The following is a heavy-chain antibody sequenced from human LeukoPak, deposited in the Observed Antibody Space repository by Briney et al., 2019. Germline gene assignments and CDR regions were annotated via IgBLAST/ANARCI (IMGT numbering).Heavy chain of an antibody. CDR1: GYTFTGYY. Sequence: ASVKVSCKASGYTFTGYYMHWVRQAPGQGLEWMGRINPNSGGTNYAQKFQGRVTMTRDTSISTAYMEPSRLRSDDTAVYYCARDLGELSSYYYYYYMDVWGKGTTVTVSS. D-gene: IGHD3-10*01. CDR2: INPNSGGT. J-gene: IGHJ6*03. CDR3: ARDLGELSSYYYYYYMDV. V-gene: IGHV1-2*06.